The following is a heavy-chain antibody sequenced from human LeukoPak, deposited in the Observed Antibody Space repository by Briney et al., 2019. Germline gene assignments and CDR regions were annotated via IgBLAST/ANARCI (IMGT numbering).Heavy chain of an antibody. CDR3: ASERLLPKGSYYYGMDV. J-gene: IGHJ6*02. CDR1: GFTFSDYH. CDR2: ISSSGSTI. V-gene: IGHV3-11*01. D-gene: IGHD2-21*02. Sequence: GGSLRLSCAASGFTFSDYHMSWIRQAPGKGLEWVSYISSSGSTIYYADSVKGRFTISRDNAKNSLYLQMNSLRAEDTAVYYCASERLLPKGSYYYGMDVWGQGTTVTVSS.